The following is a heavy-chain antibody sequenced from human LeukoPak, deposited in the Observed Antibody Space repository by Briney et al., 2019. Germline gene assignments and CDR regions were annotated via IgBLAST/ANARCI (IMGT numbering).Heavy chain of an antibody. J-gene: IGHJ4*02. V-gene: IGHV3-23*01. CDR1: GFTFSSYA. CDR2: ISGSGGST. CDR3: AKSPASPTTFLEWLLLVYFDY. Sequence: GGSLRLSCAASGFTFSSYAMSWVRQAPGKGLEWVSAISGSGGSTYYADSVKGRFTISRDNPKNTLYLQMNSLRAEDTAVYYCAKSPASPTTFLEWLLLVYFDYWGQGTLVTVSS. D-gene: IGHD3-3*01.